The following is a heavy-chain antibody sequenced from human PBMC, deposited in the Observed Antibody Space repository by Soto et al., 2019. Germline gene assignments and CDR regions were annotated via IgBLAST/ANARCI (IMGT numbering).Heavy chain of an antibody. V-gene: IGHV1-3*01. J-gene: IGHJ4*02. Sequence: ASVKVSCKASGYTFNGYAMHWVRQAPGQRLEWMGWINAGNGNTKYSQKFQGRVTITRDTSASTAYMELSSLRSEDTAVYYCARAVAVAADFDYWAQGTLVTVSS. CDR2: INAGNGNT. D-gene: IGHD6-19*01. CDR3: ARAVAVAADFDY. CDR1: GYTFNGYA.